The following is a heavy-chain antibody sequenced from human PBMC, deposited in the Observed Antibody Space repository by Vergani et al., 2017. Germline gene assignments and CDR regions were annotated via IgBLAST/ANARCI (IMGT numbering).Heavy chain of an antibody. CDR2: INHSGST. Sequence: QVQLQQWGAGLLKPSETLSLTCAVYGGSFRGYYWSWIRQPPGKGLEWIGEINHSGSTNYNPSLKSRVTISVDTSKNQFSLKLSAVTAADTAVYYCARAPVSVGYYYYMDVWGKGTTVTVSS. CDR1: GGSFRGYY. V-gene: IGHV4-34*01. J-gene: IGHJ6*03. D-gene: IGHD3-16*01. CDR3: ARAPVSVGYYYYMDV.